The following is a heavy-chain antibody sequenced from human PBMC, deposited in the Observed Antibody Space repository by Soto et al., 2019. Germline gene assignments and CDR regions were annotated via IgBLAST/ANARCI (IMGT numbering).Heavy chain of an antibody. CDR1: GFTFSIYA. J-gene: IGHJ4*02. CDR2: ISGSGGST. CDR3: AKVRRGYNSGYYPSFDY. Sequence: EVQLLESGGGLVQPGGSLRLSCAASGFTFSIYAMSWVRQAPGQGLEWVSAISGSGGSTYYADSVKGRFTISRDNSKNTLYLQMNRLRAEDTAVYYCAKVRRGYNSGYYPSFDYWGQGTLVTVSS. V-gene: IGHV3-23*01. D-gene: IGHD3-3*01.